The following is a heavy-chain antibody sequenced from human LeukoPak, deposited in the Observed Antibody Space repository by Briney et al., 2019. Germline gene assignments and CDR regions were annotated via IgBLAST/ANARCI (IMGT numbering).Heavy chain of an antibody. CDR3: ARARNYYGSGSYRENYYYMDV. Sequence: SETLSLTCTVSGYSISSGYYWGWIRQPPGKGLEWIGSIYHSGSTYYNPSLKSRVTISVDTSKNQFSLKLSSVTAADTAVYYCARARNYYGSGSYRENYYYMDVWGKGTTVTVSS. CDR2: IYHSGST. V-gene: IGHV4-38-2*02. J-gene: IGHJ6*03. CDR1: GYSISSGYY. D-gene: IGHD3-10*01.